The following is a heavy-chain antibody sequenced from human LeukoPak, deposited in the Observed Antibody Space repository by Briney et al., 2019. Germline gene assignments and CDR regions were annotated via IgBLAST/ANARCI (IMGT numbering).Heavy chain of an antibody. CDR3: AGDQLALNALNI. D-gene: IGHD1-1*01. J-gene: IGHJ3*02. CDR2: ISYIGST. Sequence: SETLSLTCTVSGGSMNRHYWTWIRQPPGKGLEWLGYISYIGSTNYSPSLKSRVTISVDTSKNQFSLRLSSVTAADTAVYFCAGDQLALNALNIWGQGTMVSVSS. CDR1: GGSMNRHY. V-gene: IGHV4-59*11.